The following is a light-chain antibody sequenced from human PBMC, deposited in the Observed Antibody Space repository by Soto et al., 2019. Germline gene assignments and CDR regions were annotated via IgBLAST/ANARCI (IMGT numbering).Light chain of an antibody. CDR3: QQNNNWPRT. V-gene: IGKV3-15*01. CDR2: GAS. CDR1: QSVNSD. J-gene: IGKJ1*01. Sequence: ETVMTQSPATLSVSPGERATHSCRASQSVNSDLAWYQKKPGQAPRLLIYGASTRATGIPARFSGGGSGTEFTLTISSLQSEDFAVYYCQQNNNWPRTVGQGTKVDIK.